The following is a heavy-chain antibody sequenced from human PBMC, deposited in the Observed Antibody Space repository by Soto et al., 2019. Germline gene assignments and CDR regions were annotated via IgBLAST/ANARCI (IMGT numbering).Heavy chain of an antibody. CDR3: ARSGGDSSTWSDDVFDI. D-gene: IGHD6-13*01. V-gene: IGHV3-72*01. Sequence: EVQLVESGGGLVQPGGSLRLSCAASGFIFSDHYMDWVRQAPGKGLEWVGRIRRKGNSYTTEYAASVKGRFTISRDDSKNSLYLQMNSLTTEDTSVYYCARSGGDSSTWSDDVFDIWGQGTMVIVSS. J-gene: IGHJ3*02. CDR1: GFIFSDHY. CDR2: IRRKGNSYTT.